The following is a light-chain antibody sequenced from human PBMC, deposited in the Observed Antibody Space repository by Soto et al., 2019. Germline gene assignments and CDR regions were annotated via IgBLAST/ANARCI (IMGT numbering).Light chain of an antibody. CDR1: QSVASSH. J-gene: IGKJ3*01. V-gene: IGKV3-20*01. CDR2: DAS. Sequence: EVVLPQSPGTLSLCPGGRVTLSCSSSQSVASSHLAWYRQKPGQTPRLLIYDASSRATGIPDRISGSGSGTDFTLTISRLEPEDFAVYYCQQYGSAPFTFGPGTKVDI. CDR3: QQYGSAPFT.